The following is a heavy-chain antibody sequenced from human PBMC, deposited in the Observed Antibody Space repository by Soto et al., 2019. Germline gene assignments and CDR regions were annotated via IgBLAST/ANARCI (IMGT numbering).Heavy chain of an antibody. CDR2: ISYDGSNK. D-gene: IGHD3-3*01. V-gene: IGHV3-30*18. Sequence: GWSLRLSCAAAGFTFSSYGMPWVRQAPGKXLEGVAVISYDGSNKYYADSVKGRFTISRDNSKNTLYLQMNSLRAEDTAVYYCAKAQIYDFSPEPAYYYYYYGMDVWGQGTTVTVSS. CDR3: AKAQIYDFSPEPAYYYYYYGMDV. J-gene: IGHJ6*02. CDR1: GFTFSSYG.